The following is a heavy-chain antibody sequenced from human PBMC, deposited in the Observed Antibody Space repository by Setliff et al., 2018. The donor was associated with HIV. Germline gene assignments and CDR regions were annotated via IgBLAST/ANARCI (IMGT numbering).Heavy chain of an antibody. CDR2: IYYSGST. J-gene: IGHJ4*02. CDR3: ARSPGVDKNMAFDY. D-gene: IGHD2-15*01. CDR1: GGSIINYF. V-gene: IGHV4-59*01. Sequence: NPSETLSLTCSVTGGSIINYFWGWIRMPPEKGLEWIGYIYYSGSTDYNPSLKSRVTISVDTSKNQVSLKLNSVTAADTAVYYCARSPGVDKNMAFDYWGQGTLVTVSS.